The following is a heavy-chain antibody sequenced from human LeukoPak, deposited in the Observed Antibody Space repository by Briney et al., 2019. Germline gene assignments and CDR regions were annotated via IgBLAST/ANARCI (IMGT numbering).Heavy chain of an antibody. CDR2: INYFGST. CDR1: GGSFSDYY. Sequence: SETLPLTCAVYGGSFSDYYWNWIRQPPGKGLEWIGEINYFGSTNYNPSLKSRVTISGDTSKNQFSLRLNSVTAADTAVYYCARGYREHQTFYSAHYFDYWAQGTLVTVSS. V-gene: IGHV4-34*01. D-gene: IGHD1/OR15-1a*01. CDR3: ARGYREHQTFYSAHYFDY. J-gene: IGHJ4*02.